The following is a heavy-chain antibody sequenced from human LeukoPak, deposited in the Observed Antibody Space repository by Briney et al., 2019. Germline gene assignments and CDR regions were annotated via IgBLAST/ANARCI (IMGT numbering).Heavy chain of an antibody. CDR2: FDPEDGET. CDR1: GYTLTEVS. Sequence: ASLKVSCNVSGYTLTEVSIHWVRQAPGKGLEWMAGFDPEDGETIYAQKFQGRVTMTEDTSTDTAYMELSSLRSEDTAVYYCATRRMTTVTTLDYWGQGTLVTVSS. J-gene: IGHJ4*02. D-gene: IGHD4-17*01. V-gene: IGHV1-24*01. CDR3: ATRRMTTVTTLDY.